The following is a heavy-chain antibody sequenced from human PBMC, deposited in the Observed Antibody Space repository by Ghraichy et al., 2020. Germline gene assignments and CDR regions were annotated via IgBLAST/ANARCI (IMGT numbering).Heavy chain of an antibody. CDR1: GFSLSTSGVG. Sequence: SGPTLVKPTQTLTLTCTFSGFSLSTSGVGVGWIRQPPGKALEWLALIYWDDDKRYSPSLKSRLTITKDTSKNQVVLTMTNMDPVDTATYYCAHTYCSSTSCYLGSWGKWYFDYWGQGTLVTVSS. V-gene: IGHV2-5*02. J-gene: IGHJ4*02. CDR3: AHTYCSSTSCYLGSWGKWYFDY. CDR2: IYWDDDK. D-gene: IGHD2-2*01.